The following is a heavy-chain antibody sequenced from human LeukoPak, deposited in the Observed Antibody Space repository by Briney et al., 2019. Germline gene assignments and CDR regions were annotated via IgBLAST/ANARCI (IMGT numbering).Heavy chain of an antibody. CDR2: IRYDESNK. V-gene: IGHV3-30*02. Sequence: SGGSLRLSCAASGFIFSNYGMHWVRQAPGKGLERVAFIRYDESNKFYADSVKGRFTISRDNSKNILFLQMNSLRAEDTAVYYCATMQWLEGVDWFDPWGQGTLVTVSS. CDR3: ATMQWLEGVDWFDP. CDR1: GFIFSNYG. D-gene: IGHD6-19*01. J-gene: IGHJ5*02.